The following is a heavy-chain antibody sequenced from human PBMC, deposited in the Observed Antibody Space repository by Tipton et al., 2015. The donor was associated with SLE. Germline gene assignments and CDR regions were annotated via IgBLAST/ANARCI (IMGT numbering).Heavy chain of an antibody. J-gene: IGHJ3*02. CDR2: INHSGST. D-gene: IGHD6-13*01. Sequence: TLSLTCAVYGGSFSGYYWSWIRQPPGKGLEWIGEINHSGSTNSNPSLKSRVTISVDTSKNQFSLKLRSVTAADTAVYYCARDISSWFDAFDMWGQGTMVTVSS. V-gene: IGHV4-34*01. CDR1: GGSFSGYY. CDR3: ARDISSWFDAFDM.